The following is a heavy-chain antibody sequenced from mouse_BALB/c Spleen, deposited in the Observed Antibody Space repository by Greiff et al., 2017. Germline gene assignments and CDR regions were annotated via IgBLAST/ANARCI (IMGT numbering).Heavy chain of an antibody. CDR1: GFNIKDYY. CDR2: IDPENGNT. V-gene: IGHV14-1*02. Sequence: EVKLMESGAELVRPGALVKLSCKASGFNIKDYYMHWVKQRPEQGLEWIGWIDPENGNTIYDPKFQGKASITADTSSNTAYLQLSSLTSEDTAVYYCARRDYDAMDYWGQGTSVTVSS. J-gene: IGHJ4*01. CDR3: ARRDYDAMDY.